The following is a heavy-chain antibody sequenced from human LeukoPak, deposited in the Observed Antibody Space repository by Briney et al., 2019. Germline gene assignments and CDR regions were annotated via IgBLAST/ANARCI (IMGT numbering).Heavy chain of an antibody. CDR3: ARVMDCSSTSCYDYYYYGMDV. Sequence: RSGGSLRLSCAASGFTFDDYGMSWVRQAPGKGLEWVSGINWNGGSTGYADSVKGRFTISRDNAKNSLYLQMNSLRAEDTAVYYCARVMDCSSTSCYDYYYYGMDVWGQGTTVTVSS. V-gene: IGHV3-20*04. CDR1: GFTFDDYG. D-gene: IGHD2-2*01. J-gene: IGHJ6*02. CDR2: INWNGGST.